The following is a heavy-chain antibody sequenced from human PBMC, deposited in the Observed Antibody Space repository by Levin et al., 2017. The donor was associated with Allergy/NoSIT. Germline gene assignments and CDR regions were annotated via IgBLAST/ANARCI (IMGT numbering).Heavy chain of an antibody. V-gene: IGHV3-21*01. Sequence: SCAASEFSFSSSSMNWVRQAPGKGLEWVSSIGSGGSHIYYADSLKGRFTISRDNAKNSLYLQINSLRVEDTAVYYCARVGVGATKDDTLDIWGQGTMVTVSS. CDR1: EFSFSSSS. D-gene: IGHD1-26*01. CDR3: ARVGVGATKDDTLDI. J-gene: IGHJ3*02. CDR2: IGSGGSHI.